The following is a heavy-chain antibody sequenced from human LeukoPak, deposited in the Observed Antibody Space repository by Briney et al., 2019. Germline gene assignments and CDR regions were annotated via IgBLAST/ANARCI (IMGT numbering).Heavy chain of an antibody. J-gene: IGHJ4*02. CDR2: INPSGGST. CDR1: GYTFTSYY. Sequence: ASVKVSCKASGYTFTSYYMHWVRQAPGQGLEWMGIINPSGGSTSYAQKFQGRVTMTRDMSTSTVYMELSSLRSEDTAVYYCAREGGTTFGGVIVIPSKNYLDYWGQGTLVTVSS. CDR3: AREGGTTFGGVIVIPSKNYLDY. D-gene: IGHD3-16*02. V-gene: IGHV1-46*01.